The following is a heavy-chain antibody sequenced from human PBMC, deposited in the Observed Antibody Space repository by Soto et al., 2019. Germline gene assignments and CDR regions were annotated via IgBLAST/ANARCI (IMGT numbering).Heavy chain of an antibody. CDR2: IYYSGST. V-gene: IGHV4-30-4*01. CDR1: GGSISSGDYY. J-gene: IGHJ5*02. Sequence: SETLSLTCTVSGGSISSGDYYWSWIRQPPGKGLEWIGYIYYSGSTYYNPSLKSRVTISVDTSKNQFSLKLSSVTAADTAVYYCARDGSAKYGSERFDPWGQGTLLTVS. D-gene: IGHD3-10*01. CDR3: ARDGSAKYGSERFDP.